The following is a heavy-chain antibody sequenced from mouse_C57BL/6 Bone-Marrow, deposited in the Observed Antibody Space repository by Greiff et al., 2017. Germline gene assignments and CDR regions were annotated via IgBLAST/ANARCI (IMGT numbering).Heavy chain of an antibody. CDR3: ARTYYYGSSFWCAF. Sequence: QVQLKESGAELARPGASVKLSCKASGYTFTSYGISWVKQRTGQGLEWIGEIYPRSGNTYYNEKFKGKATLTADKSSSTAYMVVRSLTSEDSAVYFCARTYYYGSSFWCAFWGEVTLVTVSA. CDR2: IYPRSGNT. CDR1: GYTFTSYG. V-gene: IGHV1-81*01. J-gene: IGHJ3*01. D-gene: IGHD1-1*01.